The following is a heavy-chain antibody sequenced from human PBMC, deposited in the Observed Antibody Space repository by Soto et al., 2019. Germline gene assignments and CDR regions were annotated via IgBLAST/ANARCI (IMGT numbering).Heavy chain of an antibody. CDR3: AILSTVTTRGYYYYMDV. CDR2: INHSGST. D-gene: IGHD4-4*01. V-gene: IGHV4-34*01. Sequence: PSETLSLTCAVYGVSFSGYYWIWIRQPPGKGLEWIGEINHSGSTNYNPSLKSRVTISVDTSKNQFSLKLSSVTAADTAVYYCAILSTVTTRGYYYYMDVWGKGTTVTVS. CDR1: GVSFSGYY. J-gene: IGHJ6*03.